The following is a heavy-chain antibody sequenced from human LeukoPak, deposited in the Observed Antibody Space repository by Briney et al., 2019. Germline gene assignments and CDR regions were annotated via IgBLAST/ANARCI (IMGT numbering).Heavy chain of an antibody. CDR2: IYYSGST. J-gene: IGHJ4*02. CDR1: GGSMRNYY. Sequence: PSETLSLTSTVSGGSMRNYYWTWIRQPPGKGLEWIGYIYYSGSTNYNPSLKSRVTISVDTSKNQFSLKLSSVTAADTAVYYCALDYYDSSGYYHDYWGQGTLVTVSS. V-gene: IGHV4-59*01. CDR3: ALDYYDSSGYYHDY. D-gene: IGHD3-22*01.